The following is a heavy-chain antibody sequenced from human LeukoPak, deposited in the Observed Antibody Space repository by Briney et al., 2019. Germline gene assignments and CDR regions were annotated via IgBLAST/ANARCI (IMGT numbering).Heavy chain of an antibody. V-gene: IGHV3-30*04. J-gene: IGHJ4*02. CDR3: ARDRGNEFDY. CDR2: ISYDGSNK. CDR1: GFTFSSYA. D-gene: IGHD3-10*01. Sequence: GRSLRLSCAASGFTFSSYAMHWVRQAPGKGLEWVAVISYDGSNKYYADSVKGRFTLSRDNSKNTLYLQMNSLRAEDTAVYYCARDRGNEFDYWGQGTLVTVSS.